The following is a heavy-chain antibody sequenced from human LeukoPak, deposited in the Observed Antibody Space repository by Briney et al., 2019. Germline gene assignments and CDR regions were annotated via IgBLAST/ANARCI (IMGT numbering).Heavy chain of an antibody. CDR3: ATGRSSWYFY. J-gene: IGHJ4*02. CDR2: LHPSSGGT. V-gene: IGHV1-2*02. CDR1: GYTFPAYY. D-gene: IGHD6-13*01. Sequence: GASVKVSCKASGYTFPAYYMNWVRQAPGKGLEWMGWLHPSSGGTNFAQKFQGRVTMTRDTSISTAYMEVSRLKSDDTAVYYCATGRSSWYFYWGQGTLVTVSS.